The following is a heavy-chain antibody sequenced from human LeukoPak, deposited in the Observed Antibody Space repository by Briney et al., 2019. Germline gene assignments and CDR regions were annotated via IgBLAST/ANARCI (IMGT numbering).Heavy chain of an antibody. Sequence: GGSLRLSCAASGFTLRSYDMSWVRQAPGKGLEWVAATSGSGVNSYYADSVRGRFTISRDNSQNTLYLQMDSLRAEDTALYYCEEEYSGYDFDYWGQGTLVTVSS. D-gene: IGHD5-12*01. CDR2: TSGSGVNS. CDR1: GFTLRSYD. V-gene: IGHV3-23*01. J-gene: IGHJ4*02. CDR3: EEEYSGYDFDY.